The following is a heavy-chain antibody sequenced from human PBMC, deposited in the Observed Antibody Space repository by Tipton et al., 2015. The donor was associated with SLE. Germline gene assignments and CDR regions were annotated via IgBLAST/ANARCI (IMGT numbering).Heavy chain of an antibody. CDR1: GDSISGGGYF. CDR2: IYYSGST. Sequence: TLSLTCTVSGDSISGGGYFWTWIRQHPGKGLEWIGYIYYSGSTNHNPSLKSRVTISVDRSKNQFSLKLTSLTAADTAVYYCAREASWLDYWGQGTLVTVSS. CDR3: AREASWLDY. D-gene: IGHD2-21*01. V-gene: IGHV4-61*08. J-gene: IGHJ4*02.